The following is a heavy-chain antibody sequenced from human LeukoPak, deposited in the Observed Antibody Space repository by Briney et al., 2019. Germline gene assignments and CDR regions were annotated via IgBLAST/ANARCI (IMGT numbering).Heavy chain of an antibody. D-gene: IGHD6-13*01. CDR2: FYTSGST. V-gene: IGHV4-61*02. CDR1: GGSISSGTYY. CDR3: ARGALGAAGIFDY. J-gene: IGHJ4*02. Sequence: SQTLSLTCTVSGGSISSGTYYWTWIRQPAGKGLEWIGRFYTSGSTNYNPSLKSRVTISADTSKSQLSLKLNSVTAADTAVYYCARGALGAAGIFDYWGQGTLVTVSS.